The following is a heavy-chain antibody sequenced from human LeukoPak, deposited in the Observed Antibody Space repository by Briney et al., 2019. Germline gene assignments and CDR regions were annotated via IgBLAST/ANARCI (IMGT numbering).Heavy chain of an antibody. Sequence: GGSLRLSCAASGFTFSDYYMSWIRQAPGKGLEGVSYISSSGSTIYYADSVKGRFTISRDNAKNSLYLQMNSLRAEDTALYYCAKDRTAVADYYFDYWGQGTLVTVSS. J-gene: IGHJ4*02. CDR1: GFTFSDYY. CDR3: AKDRTAVADYYFDY. V-gene: IGHV3-11*01. D-gene: IGHD6-19*01. CDR2: ISSSGSTI.